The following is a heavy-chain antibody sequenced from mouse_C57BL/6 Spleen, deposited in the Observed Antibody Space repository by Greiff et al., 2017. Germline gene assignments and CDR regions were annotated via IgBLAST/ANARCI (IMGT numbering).Heavy chain of an antibody. CDR1: GFNIKDDY. J-gene: IGHJ3*01. V-gene: IGHV14-4*01. CDR3: TTDGYYPAWFAY. Sequence: VQLQQSGAELVRPGASVKLSCTASGFNIKDDYMHWVKQRPEQGLEWIGWIDPENGDTEYASKFQGKVTITADTSSNTAYLQLSSLTAEDTAVYYCTTDGYYPAWFAYWGQGTLVTVSA. CDR2: IDPENGDT. D-gene: IGHD2-3*01.